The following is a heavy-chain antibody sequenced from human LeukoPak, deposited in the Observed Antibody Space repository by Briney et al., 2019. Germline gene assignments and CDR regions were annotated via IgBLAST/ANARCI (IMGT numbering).Heavy chain of an antibody. Sequence: GASVKVSCKASGGTFSSYAISWVRQAPGQGLERMGGIIPIFGTANYAQKFQGRVTITADESTSTAYMELSSLRSEDTAVYYCARSGLRYFDWLDPNWFDPWGQGTLVTVSS. V-gene: IGHV1-69*13. CDR1: GGTFSSYA. D-gene: IGHD3-9*01. J-gene: IGHJ5*02. CDR2: IIPIFGTA. CDR3: ARSGLRYFDWLDPNWFDP.